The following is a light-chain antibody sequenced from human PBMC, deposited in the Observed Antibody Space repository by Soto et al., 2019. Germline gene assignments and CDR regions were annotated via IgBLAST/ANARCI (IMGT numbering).Light chain of an antibody. CDR2: GAS. CDR1: QSVSSN. V-gene: IGKV3-15*01. J-gene: IGKJ1*01. Sequence: EIVMTQSPATLSVSPGARATLSCRASQSVSSNLAWYQQKPGQAPRLIIYGASTRATGIPARFSGSWSGTECTLTISSLQSEDVAVYYCQQYNNWPQTFGQGTKVDIK. CDR3: QQYNNWPQT.